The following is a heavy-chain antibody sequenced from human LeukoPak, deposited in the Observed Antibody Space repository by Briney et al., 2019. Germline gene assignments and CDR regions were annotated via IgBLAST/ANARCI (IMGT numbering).Heavy chain of an antibody. D-gene: IGHD3-10*01. CDR3: AKAMVRGVIPFGVDY. CDR1: GFTFSSYA. CDR2: ISGSGGST. J-gene: IGHJ4*02. Sequence: GGSLRLSCAASGFTFSSYAMSWVRQAPGKGLEWVSAISGSGGSTYYADSVKGRFTISRDNSKNTLYLQMNSLRAEDTAVYYCAKAMVRGVIPFGVDYWGQGTLVTVSS. V-gene: IGHV3-23*01.